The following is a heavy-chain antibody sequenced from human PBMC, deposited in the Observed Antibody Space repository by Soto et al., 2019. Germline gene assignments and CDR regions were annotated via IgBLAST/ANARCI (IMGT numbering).Heavy chain of an antibody. D-gene: IGHD3-3*01. CDR1: GGSISRGGYY. CDR2: IYYSGST. J-gene: IGHJ4*02. CDR3: ARDSQGIFGVDY. Sequence: QVQLQESGPGLVKPSQTLSITCTVSGGSISRGGYYWSWISQHPGKGLEWIGYIYYSGSTYYNPSLKSRVTISVDTSKNQFSLKLSSVTAADTAVYYWARDSQGIFGVDYWGQGTLVTVSS. V-gene: IGHV4-31*03.